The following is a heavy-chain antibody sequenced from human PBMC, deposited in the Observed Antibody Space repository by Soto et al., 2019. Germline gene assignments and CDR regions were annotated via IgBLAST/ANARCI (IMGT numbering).Heavy chain of an antibody. Sequence: EVQLVESGGGLVQPGRSLRLSCAASGFTFDDYAMHWVRQGPGKGLEWVSSISWNSGNLGYANSVKGRFTXSRDXAKXXXXXXXXXXRGEDTAXYYCAKGASTTVFAFNDXWGQGTL. D-gene: IGHD4-17*01. CDR2: ISWNSGNL. CDR3: AKGASTTVFAFNDX. CDR1: GFTFDDYA. V-gene: IGHV3-9*01. J-gene: IGHJ4*02.